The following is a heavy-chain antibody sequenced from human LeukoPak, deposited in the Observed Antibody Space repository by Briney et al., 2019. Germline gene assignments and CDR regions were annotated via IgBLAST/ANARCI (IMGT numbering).Heavy chain of an antibody. V-gene: IGHV3-21*01. CDR2: ISSSSNYI. Sequence: PGGSLRLSCAASGFTFSSYRMNWVRQAPGKGLEWVSSISSSSNYISYADSVKGRFTISRDNAKNSLYLQMNSLRAEDTAVYYCASPKHYDTSVQSLWGQGTLVTVSS. J-gene: IGHJ1*01. CDR1: GFTFSSYR. CDR3: ASPKHYDTSVQSL. D-gene: IGHD3-22*01.